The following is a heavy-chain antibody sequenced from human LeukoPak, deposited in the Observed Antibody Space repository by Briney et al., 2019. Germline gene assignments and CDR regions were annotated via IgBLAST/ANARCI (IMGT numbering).Heavy chain of an antibody. D-gene: IGHD3-16*01. CDR2: IRYDGSNE. J-gene: IGHJ4*02. CDR3: AKGGLRGTYYFDY. V-gene: IGHV3-30*02. CDR1: GFTFSNFA. Sequence: GGSLRLSCAASGFTFSNFALQWVRQAAGKGLEWVSFIRYDGSNENYADSVKGRFTISRDNSKNTLYLQMNSLRTEDTAVYYCAKGGLRGTYYFDYWGQGTLVTVSS.